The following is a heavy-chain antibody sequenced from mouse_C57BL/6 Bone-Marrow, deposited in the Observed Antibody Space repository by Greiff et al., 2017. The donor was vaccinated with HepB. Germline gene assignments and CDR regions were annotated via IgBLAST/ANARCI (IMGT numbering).Heavy chain of an antibody. J-gene: IGHJ2*01. Sequence: VQLQQSGAELVRPGASVKLSCTASGFNIKDDYMHWVKQRPEQGLEWIGWIDPENGDTEYASKFQGKATITADTSSNTAYLQLSSLTSEDTAVYYFTSYVNHGDYWGQHTTLTVSS. CDR2: IDPENGDT. CDR3: TSYVNHGDY. D-gene: IGHD2-1*01. V-gene: IGHV14-4*01. CDR1: GFNIKDDY.